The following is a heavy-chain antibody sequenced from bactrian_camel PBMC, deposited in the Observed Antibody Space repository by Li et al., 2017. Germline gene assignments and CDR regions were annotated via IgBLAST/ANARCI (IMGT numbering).Heavy chain of an antibody. CDR3: ANSRERYSDYVHVY. J-gene: IGHJ4*01. Sequence: HVQLVESGGGSVQAGESLRLSCATSGYPHNKRCMGWFRQAPGKGLEWVSAINSGGGSTYYADSVKGRFTISRDNAKNTLYLHLNSLKTEDTAMYYCANSRERYSDYVHVYWGQGTQVTVS. D-gene: IGHD4*01. CDR2: INSGGGST. V-gene: IGHV3S1*01. CDR1: GYPHNKRC.